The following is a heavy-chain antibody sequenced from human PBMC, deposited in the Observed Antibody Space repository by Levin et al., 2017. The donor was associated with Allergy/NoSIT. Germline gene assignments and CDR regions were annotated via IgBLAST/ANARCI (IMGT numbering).Heavy chain of an antibody. V-gene: IGHV1-2*02. J-gene: IGHJ5*02. CDR1: GYGFTDYY. D-gene: IGHD6-25*01. Sequence: ASVKVSCKASGYGFTDYYIFWVRQAPGQGLEWVGRLNPNSGDTIYARKYQGRVAMTRDTSTNTSYMEMTRLTPDDTAVYYCAREGPGSWGQGTLVTVSS. CDR2: LNPNSGDT. CDR3: AREGPGS.